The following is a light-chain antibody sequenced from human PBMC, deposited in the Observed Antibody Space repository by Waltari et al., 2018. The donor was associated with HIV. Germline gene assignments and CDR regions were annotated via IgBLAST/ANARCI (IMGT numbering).Light chain of an antibody. CDR3: AVWDDTLNGPV. CDR2: RNK. CDR1: NSNVGRNY. J-gene: IGLJ2*01. Sequence: QSVLTQPPSTSGTSGQRVTISCSGTNSNVGRNYIYWYRQFPGAAPKLLIYRNKQRPSGVADRFSGSKSGTSASLAISGLRSGDEADYYCAVWDDTLNGPVFGGGTRVTVL. V-gene: IGLV1-47*01.